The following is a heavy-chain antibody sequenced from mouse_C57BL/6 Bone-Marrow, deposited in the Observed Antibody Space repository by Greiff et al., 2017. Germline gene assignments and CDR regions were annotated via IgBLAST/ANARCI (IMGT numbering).Heavy chain of an antibody. CDR2: IFPGSGST. D-gene: IGHD1-1*02. Sequence: QVQLQQSGPELVKPGASVKISCKASGYTFTDYYINWVKQRPGQGLEWIGWIFPGSGSTYYNEKFKGKATLTVDKSSSTAYMLLSSLTSEDSAVYFCARWELRPLATGAMDYWGQGTSVTVSS. V-gene: IGHV1-75*01. J-gene: IGHJ4*01. CDR1: GYTFTDYY. CDR3: ARWELRPLATGAMDY.